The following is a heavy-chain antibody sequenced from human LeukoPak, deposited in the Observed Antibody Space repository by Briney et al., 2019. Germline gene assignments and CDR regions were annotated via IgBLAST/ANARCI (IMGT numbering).Heavy chain of an antibody. J-gene: IGHJ4*02. CDR1: GFIFTKAW. Sequence: GGSLRLSCAGSGFIFTKAWMSWVRLAPGKGLEWVGRIKSTAEGGATDYAAPVKGRFTISRDDSKTTVYLQMNGLKSDDSGIYYCTAGLPFDYWGQGTLVTVSS. CDR3: TAGLPFDY. V-gene: IGHV3-15*01. CDR2: IKSTAEGGAT.